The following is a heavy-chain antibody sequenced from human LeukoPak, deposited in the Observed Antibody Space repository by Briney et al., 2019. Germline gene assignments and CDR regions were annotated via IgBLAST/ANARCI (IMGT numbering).Heavy chain of an antibody. CDR2: ISSSSSTI. CDR3: ARDPGQWLVPGDAFDI. Sequence: TGGSLRLSCAASGFTFSSYSMNWVRQAPGKGLEWVSYISSSSSTIYYADSVKGRFTISRDNAKNSLYLQMNSLRAEDTAVYYCARDPGQWLVPGDAFDIWGQGTMVTVSS. CDR1: GFTFSSYS. V-gene: IGHV3-48*04. D-gene: IGHD6-19*01. J-gene: IGHJ3*02.